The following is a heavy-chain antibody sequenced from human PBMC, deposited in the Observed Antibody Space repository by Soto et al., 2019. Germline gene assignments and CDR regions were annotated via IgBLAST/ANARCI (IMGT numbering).Heavy chain of an antibody. Sequence: PSETLSLTCNVSGDSISSGNYYWSWIRQPPGQGLEWIGHIYHTGSTYYNPSLRSRVSISMEKSENQFSLKLSSVTAADTGGYWCFALTGVRGVLVVLDYWSQRTLVTVSS. V-gene: IGHV4-30-4*01. CDR1: GDSISSGNYY. D-gene: IGHD3-16*02. CDR2: IYHTGST. CDR3: FALTGVRGVLVVLDY. J-gene: IGHJ4*02.